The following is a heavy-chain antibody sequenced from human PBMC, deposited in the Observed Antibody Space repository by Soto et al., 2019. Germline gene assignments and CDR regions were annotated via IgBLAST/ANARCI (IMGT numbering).Heavy chain of an antibody. J-gene: IGHJ5*02. D-gene: IGHD3-16*01. V-gene: IGHV3-23*01. Sequence: EVQLLESGGDVVRPGGSVRLSCAASGFTFSSYAMGWVRQAPGKGLEWVAGVSRAGTYTFCADSVRGRFSISRDNSRDTVDLYMNALRGDDTAVYFCVKYTVTEDLGESWGQGTLVSVSS. CDR2: VSRAGTYT. CDR3: VKYTVTEDLGES. CDR1: GFTFSSYA.